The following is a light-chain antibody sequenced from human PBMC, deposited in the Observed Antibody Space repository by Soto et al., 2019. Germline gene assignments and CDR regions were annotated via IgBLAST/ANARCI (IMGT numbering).Light chain of an antibody. CDR1: QSISTY. V-gene: IGKV1-17*01. CDR3: QQYNSYSVT. CDR2: TAS. Sequence: DIQMTQSPASLSASVGDRITITCRASQSISTYLSWYQQKPGTAPKLLIYTASSLQSGVPSRFSGSGSGTEFTLTISSLQPDDFATYYCQQYNSYSVTFGQGTKVDIK. J-gene: IGKJ1*01.